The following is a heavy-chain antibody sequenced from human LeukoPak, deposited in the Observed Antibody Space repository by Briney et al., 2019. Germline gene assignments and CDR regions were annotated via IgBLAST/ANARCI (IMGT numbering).Heavy chain of an antibody. J-gene: IGHJ5*02. Sequence: GGSLRLSCAASGFTFSSYWMHWVRQAPGKGLVWVSRINSDGSSTSYADSVKGRFTISRDNAKNTLYLQMNSLRAEDTAVYYCAKDKAPYYYDSSGYYAPHNWFDPWGQGTLVTVSS. CDR1: GFTFSSYW. D-gene: IGHD3-22*01. V-gene: IGHV3-74*01. CDR3: AKDKAPYYYDSSGYYAPHNWFDP. CDR2: INSDGSST.